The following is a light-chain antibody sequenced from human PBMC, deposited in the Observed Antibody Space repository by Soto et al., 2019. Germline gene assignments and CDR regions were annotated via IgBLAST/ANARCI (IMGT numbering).Light chain of an antibody. CDR2: VVS. Sequence: QSALTQPASVSGSPGQSITISCTGTSSDVGAYDYVSWYQQHPDKAPKLIIYVVSNRLSGVSNRFSGSKSGNTASLTISGLQAEDEADYYCSLYTSSDTPYVFGTGTKLTVL. CDR1: SSDVGAYDY. J-gene: IGLJ1*01. CDR3: SLYTSSDTPYV. V-gene: IGLV2-14*01.